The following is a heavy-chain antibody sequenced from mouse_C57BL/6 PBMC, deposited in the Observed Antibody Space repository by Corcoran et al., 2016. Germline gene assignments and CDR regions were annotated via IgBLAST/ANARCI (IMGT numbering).Heavy chain of an antibody. Sequence: QVQLKQSGAELVRPGASVKLSCKASGYTFTDYYINWVKQRPGQGLEWIARIYPGSGNTYYNEKFKGKATLTAEKSSSTAYMQLSSLTSEDSAGYCCANYYGSSYGWGQGTTLTVSS. V-gene: IGHV1-76*01. D-gene: IGHD1-1*01. CDR2: IYPGSGNT. CDR3: ANYYGSSYG. J-gene: IGHJ2*01. CDR1: GYTFTDYY.